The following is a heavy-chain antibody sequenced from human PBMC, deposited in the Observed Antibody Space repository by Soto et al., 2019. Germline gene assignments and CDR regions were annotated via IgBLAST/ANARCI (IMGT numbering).Heavy chain of an antibody. J-gene: IGHJ6*02. V-gene: IGHV3-33*01. CDR2: IWYDGSNK. CDR1: GFTFSSYG. D-gene: IGHD6-13*01. Sequence: QVQLVESGGGVVQPGRSLRLSCAASGFTFSSYGMHWVRQAPGKGLEWVAVIWYDGSNKYYADSVKGRFTIARDNSKNTLYLQMNSLRAEDTAVYYCARGSYSSSWSRWTDTYYYYGMDVWGQGTTVTVSS. CDR3: ARGSYSSSWSRWTDTYYYYGMDV.